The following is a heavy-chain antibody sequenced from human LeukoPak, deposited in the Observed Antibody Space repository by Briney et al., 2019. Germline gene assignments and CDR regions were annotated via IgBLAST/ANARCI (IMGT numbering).Heavy chain of an antibody. J-gene: IGHJ4*02. V-gene: IGHV1-8*01. CDR2: MNPNNGNT. Sequence: ASVKVSCKASGYTFTNYDINWVRQAPGQGLEWVGWMNPNNGNTGYAQKFQGRVTITADESTSTAYMELSSLRSEDTAVYYCARGDYGDYSYDYWGQGTLVTVSS. D-gene: IGHD4-17*01. CDR3: ARGDYGDYSYDY. CDR1: GYTFTNYD.